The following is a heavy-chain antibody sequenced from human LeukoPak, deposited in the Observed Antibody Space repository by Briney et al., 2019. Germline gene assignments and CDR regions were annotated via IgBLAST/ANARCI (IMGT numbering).Heavy chain of an antibody. CDR3: ARVGTYYYASSAYYSFDY. V-gene: IGHV4-39*07. Sequence: SETLSLTCTVSGGSITSSSYHWGWIRQPPGKGLEWIGSIYYTGTTYYNPSLKSRVSIFVDTSKNQFSLRLTSVNAEDTAVYYCARVGTYYYASSAYYSFDYWGQGTLVTVSS. CDR2: IYYTGTT. CDR1: GGSITSSSYH. D-gene: IGHD3-22*01. J-gene: IGHJ4*02.